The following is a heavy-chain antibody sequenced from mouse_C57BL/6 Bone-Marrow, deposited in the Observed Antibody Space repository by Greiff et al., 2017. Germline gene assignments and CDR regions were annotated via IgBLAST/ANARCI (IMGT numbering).Heavy chain of an antibody. CDR1: GYTFTSYW. Sequence: QVQLKQPGAELVKPGASVKLSCKASGYTFTSYWMHWVKQRPGQGLEWIGMIHPNSGSTNYNEKFKSKATLTVDKSSSTAYMQLSSLTSEDSAVYYCARGTHFYYFDYWGQGTTLTVSA. CDR2: IHPNSGST. D-gene: IGHD3-3*01. V-gene: IGHV1-64*01. J-gene: IGHJ2*01. CDR3: ARGTHFYYFDY.